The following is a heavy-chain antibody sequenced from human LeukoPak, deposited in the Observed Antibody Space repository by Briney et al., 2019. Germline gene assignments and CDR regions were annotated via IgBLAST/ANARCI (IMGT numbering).Heavy chain of an antibody. V-gene: IGHV3-30-3*01. CDR3: ASTSRGGIRGRHLAYYYGMDV. CDR1: GFTFSSFA. D-gene: IGHD3-10*01. CDR2: MSYDGSND. J-gene: IGHJ6*02. Sequence: GGSLRLSCAASGFTFSSFAMHWVRQAPGKGLEWLAVMSYDGSNDYYAGSLKGRLSMSRDNSRNTLSLQIKSLRPDDTAVYYCASTSRGGIRGRHLAYYYGMDVWGQGTTVTVSS.